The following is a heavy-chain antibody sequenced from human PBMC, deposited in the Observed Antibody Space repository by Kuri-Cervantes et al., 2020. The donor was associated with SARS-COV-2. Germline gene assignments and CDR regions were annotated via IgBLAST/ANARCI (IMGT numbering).Heavy chain of an antibody. J-gene: IGHJ3*02. D-gene: IGHD3-3*01. V-gene: IGHV1-69*13. CDR3: AREGGGDPLVLGFGVVIHDAFDI. CDR2: IIPIFGTA. Sequence: SVKVSCKASGGTFSSYAISWVRQAPGQGLEWMGGIIPIFGTANYAQKFQGRVTITADESTSTAYMEPSSLRSEDTAVYYCAREGGGDPLVLGFGVVIHDAFDIWGQGTMVTVSS. CDR1: GGTFSSYA.